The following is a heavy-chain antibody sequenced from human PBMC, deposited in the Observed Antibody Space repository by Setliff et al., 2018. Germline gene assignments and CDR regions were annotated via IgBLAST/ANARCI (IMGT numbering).Heavy chain of an antibody. J-gene: IGHJ4*01. CDR2: IRYDGSNS. CDR3: AKVQESIVGASNY. Sequence: PGGSLRLSCAASGLIFSGYGMHWVRQAPGKGLEWVAFIRYDGSNSYYADSVKGRFTLSRDNSESTVLLQVNSLRAEDTAIYYCAKVQESIVGASNYWGKGTLVTVSS. CDR1: GLIFSGYG. V-gene: IGHV3-30*02. D-gene: IGHD1-26*01.